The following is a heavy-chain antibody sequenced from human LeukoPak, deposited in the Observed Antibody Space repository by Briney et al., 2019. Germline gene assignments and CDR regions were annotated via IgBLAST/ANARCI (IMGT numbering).Heavy chain of an antibody. V-gene: IGHV4-39*01. D-gene: IGHD5-18*01. CDR2: IYYSGST. Sequence: PSETLFLTCTVSGGSISSSSYYWGWIRQPPGKGLEWIGSIYYSGSTYYNPSLKSRVTISVDTSKNQFSLKLSSVTAADTAVYYCARFARGYSYGFVYAFDIWGQGTMVTVSS. J-gene: IGHJ3*02. CDR3: ARFARGYSYGFVYAFDI. CDR1: GGSISSSSYY.